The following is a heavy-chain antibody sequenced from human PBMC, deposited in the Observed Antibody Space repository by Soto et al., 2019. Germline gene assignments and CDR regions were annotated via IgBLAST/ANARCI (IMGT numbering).Heavy chain of an antibody. J-gene: IGHJ6*03. CDR2: INHSGST. CDR3: ARKNGVKRYYYYYMDV. D-gene: IGHD2-8*01. V-gene: IGHV4-34*01. Sequence: SETLSLTCAVYGGSFSGYYWSWIRQPPGKGLEWIGEINHSGSTNYNPSLKSRVTISVDTSKNQFSLKLSSVTAADTAVYYCARKNGVKRYYYYYMDVWGKGTTVTVSS. CDR1: GGSFSGYY.